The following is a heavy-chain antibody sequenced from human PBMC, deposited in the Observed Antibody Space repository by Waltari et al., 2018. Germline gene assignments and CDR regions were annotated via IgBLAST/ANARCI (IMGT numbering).Heavy chain of an antibody. CDR1: GYTFTAYF. J-gene: IGHJ4*02. CDR2: LNPNSGGT. CDR3: ARGDYSSGHYSGPSYY. Sequence: QVQLVQSGAEVRNPGASVRVYCKASGYTFTAYFINWVRQAPGQGLEWMGWLNPNSGGTKYAAKFQGRVTMTRDTSITMVYMELSRLSSDDTATYYCARGDYSSGHYSGPSYYWGQGALITVSS. V-gene: IGHV1-2*02. D-gene: IGHD6-19*01.